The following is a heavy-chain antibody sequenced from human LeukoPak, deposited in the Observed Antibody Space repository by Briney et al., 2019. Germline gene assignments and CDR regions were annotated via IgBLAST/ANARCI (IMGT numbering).Heavy chain of an antibody. CDR1: GFTFTTYA. J-gene: IGHJ4*02. Sequence: PGGSLRLSCAASGFTFTTYAMTWVRQAPGKGLEWVSAISGSGSDTYYADSVTGRFTISRDNSKNTLYLQMDNLRAEDTAIYYCAKSRLWFGECFDYWGQGTLVTVAS. CDR3: AKSRLWFGECFDY. D-gene: IGHD3-10*01. CDR2: ISGSGSDT. V-gene: IGHV3-23*01.